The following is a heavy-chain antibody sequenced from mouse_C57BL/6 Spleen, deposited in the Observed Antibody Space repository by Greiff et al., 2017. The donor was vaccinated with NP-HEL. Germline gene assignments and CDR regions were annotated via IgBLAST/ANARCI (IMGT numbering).Heavy chain of an antibody. CDR1: GYAFSSYW. CDR3: ARRDYYGSSYGGFAY. V-gene: IGHV1-80*01. CDR2: IYPGDGDT. D-gene: IGHD1-1*01. J-gene: IGHJ3*01. Sequence: VQLQQSGAELVKPGASVKISCKASGYAFSSYWMNWVKQRPGKGLEWIGQIYPGDGDTNYNGKFKGKATLTADTSSSTAYMQLSSLTSEDSAVYFCARRDYYGSSYGGFAYWGQRTLVTVSA.